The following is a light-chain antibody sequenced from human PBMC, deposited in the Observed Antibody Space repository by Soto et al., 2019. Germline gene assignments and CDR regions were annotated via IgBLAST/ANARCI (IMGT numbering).Light chain of an antibody. CDR3: QQYGTSPIT. J-gene: IGKJ5*01. V-gene: IGKV3-20*01. CDR2: GAS. CDR1: PSVTNY. Sequence: EIGFTQYPATPALSPGEKAPLSCRASPSVTNYLAWYQQKPGQAPRLLIYGASNRATGIPERFSGSGSGTDFTLTISSLEPEDFAVYYCQQYGTSPITFGQGTRLEI.